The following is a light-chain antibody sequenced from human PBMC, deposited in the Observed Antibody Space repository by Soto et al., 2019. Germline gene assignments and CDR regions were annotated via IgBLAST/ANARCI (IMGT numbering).Light chain of an antibody. J-gene: IGLJ1*01. CDR2: DVN. CDR1: SSDVGGFDS. V-gene: IGLV2-11*01. Sequence: QSALTQPRSVSGSPGQSVTITCIGTSSDVGGFDSVSWLQQHAGEVPKLMMHDVNKRPPGVPDRFSGSKSGTSASLAISGLQSEDEADYYCAAWDDSLNGYVFGTGTKLTVL. CDR3: AAWDDSLNGYV.